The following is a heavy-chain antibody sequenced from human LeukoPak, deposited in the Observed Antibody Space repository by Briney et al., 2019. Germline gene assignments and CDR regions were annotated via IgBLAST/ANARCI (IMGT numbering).Heavy chain of an antibody. D-gene: IGHD5-24*01. CDR1: GFPFSSYA. V-gene: IGHV3-23*01. CDR3: AKDCRQMAAYDAFDI. CDR2: ISGGADTT. Sequence: QPGGSLRLSCAASGFPFSSYAMSWVRQAPGKGLEWVSAISGGADTTYYADSVKGRFIISRDNSKNTLHLQMYSLRAEDTAVYYCAKDCRQMAAYDAFDIWGQGTMVTVSS. J-gene: IGHJ3*02.